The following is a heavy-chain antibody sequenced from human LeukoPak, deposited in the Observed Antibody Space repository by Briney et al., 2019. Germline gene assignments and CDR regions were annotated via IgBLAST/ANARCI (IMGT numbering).Heavy chain of an antibody. CDR1: GGSISSSSYY. CDR2: INHSGST. V-gene: IGHV4-39*07. J-gene: IGHJ3*01. CDR3: ASSEVAGGG. Sequence: SETLSLTCTVSGGSISSSSYYWSWIRQPPGKGLEWIGEINHSGSTNYNPSLKSRVTISVDTSKNQFSLKLSSVTAADTAVYYCASSEVAGGGWGQGTMVTVSS. D-gene: IGHD6-19*01.